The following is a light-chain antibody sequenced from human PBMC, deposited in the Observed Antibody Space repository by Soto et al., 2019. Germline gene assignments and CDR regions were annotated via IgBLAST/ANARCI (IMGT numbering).Light chain of an antibody. CDR1: STAFVTYNR. CDR2: EAS. J-gene: IGLJ1*01. CDR3: SLYTSENTYV. V-gene: IGLV2-18*01. Sequence: QSVLTQPPSVSGSLGLSVTISCTGTSTAFVTYNRVSWYQQPPGTAPKLIVYEASNRPSGVPDRFSGSKSGNTASLTISGLQAADEADYYCSLYTSENTYVFGTGTNLTVL.